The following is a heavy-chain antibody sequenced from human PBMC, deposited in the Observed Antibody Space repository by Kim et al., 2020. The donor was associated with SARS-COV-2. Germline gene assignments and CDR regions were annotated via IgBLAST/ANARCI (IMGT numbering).Heavy chain of an antibody. J-gene: IGHJ4*02. V-gene: IGHV4-39*01. CDR2: IYYSGST. CDR3: AVVDNIAARFDY. Sequence: SETLSLTCTVSGGSISSSSYYWGWIRQPPGKGLEWIGSIYYSGSTYYNPSLKSRVTISVDTSKNQFSLKLSSVTAADTAVYYCAVVDNIAARFDYWGQGTLVTVSS. D-gene: IGHD6-6*01. CDR1: GGSISSSSYY.